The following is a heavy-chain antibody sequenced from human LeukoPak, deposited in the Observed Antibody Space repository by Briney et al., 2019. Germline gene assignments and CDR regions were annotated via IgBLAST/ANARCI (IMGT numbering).Heavy chain of an antibody. CDR3: VRGGSDGSFDI. CDR1: GFIFKNYW. V-gene: IGHV3-74*01. J-gene: IGHJ3*02. Sequence: GGSLRLSCAASGFIFKNYWMYWVRQGPGKGLVWVSRIDSDGSSTTIAGSVKGRFTISRDNARNTVYLQMNSLRAEDTAVYYCVRGGSDGSFDIWGQGTMVTVSS. CDR2: IDSDGSST.